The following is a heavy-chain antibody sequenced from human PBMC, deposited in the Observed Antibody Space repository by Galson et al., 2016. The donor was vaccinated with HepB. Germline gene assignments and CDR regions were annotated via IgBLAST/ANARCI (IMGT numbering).Heavy chain of an antibody. CDR3: ARGMAAFFDY. CDR1: GFTFSFYA. J-gene: IGHJ4*02. V-gene: IGHV3-30-3*01. CDR2: ISYTGTNE. D-gene: IGHD5-24*01. Sequence: SLRLSCAASGFTFSFYAMHWVRQAPGKGLEWVAVISYTGTNEYYADSVKGRFTISRDNSKNTLYLQMNSLRAEDTAVYYCARGMAAFFDYWGQGTLVTVSS.